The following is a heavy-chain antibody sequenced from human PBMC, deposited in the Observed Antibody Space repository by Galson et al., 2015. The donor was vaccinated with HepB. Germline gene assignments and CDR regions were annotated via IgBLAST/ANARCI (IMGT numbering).Heavy chain of an antibody. J-gene: IGHJ6*03. D-gene: IGHD3-10*01. CDR1: GFTFSSYW. Sequence: SLRLSCAASGFTFSSYWMSWVRQAPGKGLEWVANIKQDGSEKYYVDSVKGRFTISRDNAKNSLYLQMNSLRAEDTAVYYCARDVERITMVQGVIRSYYYYYYMDVWGKGTTVTVSS. CDR2: IKQDGSEK. CDR3: ARDVERITMVQGVIRSYYYYYYMDV. V-gene: IGHV3-7*01.